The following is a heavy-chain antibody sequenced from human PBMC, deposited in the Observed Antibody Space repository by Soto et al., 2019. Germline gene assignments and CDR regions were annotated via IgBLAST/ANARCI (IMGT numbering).Heavy chain of an antibody. CDR3: ARHTTVTTQADAFDI. J-gene: IGHJ3*02. V-gene: IGHV4-31*03. CDR2: IYYSGST. Sequence: QVQLQESGPGLVKPSQTLSLTCTVSGGSISSGGYYWSWIRQHPGKGLEWIGYIYYSGSTYYNPSLKSRGTIXGDXSXTQFSLKLSSVTAADTAVYYCARHTTVTTQADAFDIWGQGTMVTVSS. CDR1: GGSISSGGYY. D-gene: IGHD4-17*01.